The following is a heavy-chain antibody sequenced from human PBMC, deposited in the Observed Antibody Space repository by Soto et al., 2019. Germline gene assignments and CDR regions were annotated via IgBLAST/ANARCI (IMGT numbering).Heavy chain of an antibody. D-gene: IGHD3-3*01. V-gene: IGHV4-34*01. Sequence: SETLSLTCAVYGGSFSGYYWSWIRQPPGKGLEWIGEINHSGSTNYNPSLKSRVTISVDTSKNQFSLRLSSVTAADTAVYYCARVWTIFGVVAACDIWGHGRMV. CDR3: ARVWTIFGVVAACDI. J-gene: IGHJ3*02. CDR2: INHSGST. CDR1: GGSFSGYY.